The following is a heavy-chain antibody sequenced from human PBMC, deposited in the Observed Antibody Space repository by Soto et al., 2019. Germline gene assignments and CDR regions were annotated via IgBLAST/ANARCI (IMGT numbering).Heavy chain of an antibody. V-gene: IGHV4-39*07. D-gene: IGHD6-13*01. CDR3: ARVFSDSSSFFDP. J-gene: IGHJ5*02. Sequence: SETLSLTCTVSGGSISSSSYYWGWIRQPPGKGLEWIGSIYYSGSTDYNPSLKSRVTISVDTSKNQFSLKLSSVTAADTAVYYCARVFSDSSSFFDPWGQGTLVTVSS. CDR1: GGSISSSSYY. CDR2: IYYSGST.